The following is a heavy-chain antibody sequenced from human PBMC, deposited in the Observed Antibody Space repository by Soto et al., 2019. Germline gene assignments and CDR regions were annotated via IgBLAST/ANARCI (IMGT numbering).Heavy chain of an antibody. V-gene: IGHV5-51*01. J-gene: IGHJ4*02. CDR2: VLPGDSET. Sequence: EVQLVQSGAEVKKPGESLKISCKGSGYNFQNYWIGWVRQVPGKGLEWVGIVLPGDSETRYSPSFQGHITISVDKSITTAYLQWTSLEASDTAMYYCMTQYSKSWYSYWGQGTLVTVSS. D-gene: IGHD5-12*01. CDR1: GYNFQNYW. CDR3: MTQYSKSWYSY.